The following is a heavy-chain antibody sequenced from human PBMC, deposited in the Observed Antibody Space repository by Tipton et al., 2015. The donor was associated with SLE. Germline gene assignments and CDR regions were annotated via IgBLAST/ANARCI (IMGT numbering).Heavy chain of an antibody. V-gene: IGHV4-59*01. Sequence: LRLSCTVSAGSISSYYWSWIRQPPGKGLEWIGYIYYSGSTNYSGSTNYNPSLKSRVTISLDTSKSQFSLKLSSVTAADTAVYYCARGGVLGFHPSAFDIWGQGTMVTVSS. D-gene: IGHD3-10*01. J-gene: IGHJ3*02. CDR2: IYYSGSTNYSGST. CDR3: ARGGVLGFHPSAFDI. CDR1: AGSISSYY.